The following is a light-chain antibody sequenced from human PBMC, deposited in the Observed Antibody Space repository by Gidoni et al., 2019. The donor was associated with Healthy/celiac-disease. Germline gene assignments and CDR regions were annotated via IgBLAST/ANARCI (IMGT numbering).Light chain of an antibody. CDR2: KDR. V-gene: IGLV3-25*03. CDR3: QSADSSGVV. J-gene: IGLJ2*01. CDR1: ALPKQY. Sequence: SYELTQPPSVSVSPRQTARITCSGDALPKQYAYWYQQKPGQAPVLVIYKDRERPSGIPERFSGSSSGTTVTLTISGVQAEDEADYYCQSADSSGVVFGGGTKLTVL.